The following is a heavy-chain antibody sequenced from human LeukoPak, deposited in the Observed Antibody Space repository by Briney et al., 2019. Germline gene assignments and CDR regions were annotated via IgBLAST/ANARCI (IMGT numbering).Heavy chain of an antibody. D-gene: IGHD6-19*01. CDR1: GFTFSTYV. CDR3: AREDSSGFDY. CDR2: IWYDGSQK. Sequence: GGSLRLSCAASGFTFSTYVMHWVRQAPGKGLEWVAFIWYDGSQKYYADSVKGRFTISRDNSKNTLYLQMNSLRAEDTAVYYCAREDSSGFDYWGQGTLVTVSS. J-gene: IGHJ4*02. V-gene: IGHV3-33*01.